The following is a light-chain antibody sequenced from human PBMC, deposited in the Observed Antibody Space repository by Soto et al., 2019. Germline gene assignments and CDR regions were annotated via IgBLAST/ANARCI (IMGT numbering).Light chain of an antibody. V-gene: IGLV2-14*01. CDR2: EVS. CDR3: SSYTSSSTYV. CDR1: SSDVGGFNY. Sequence: QSVLTQPASVSGSLGQSITISCTGTSSDVGGFNYVSWYQQHPGKAPKLMIYEVSNRPSGVSNRFSGSKSGNTASLTISGPQAEDEADYYCSSYTSSSTYVFGSGTKVTVL. J-gene: IGLJ1*01.